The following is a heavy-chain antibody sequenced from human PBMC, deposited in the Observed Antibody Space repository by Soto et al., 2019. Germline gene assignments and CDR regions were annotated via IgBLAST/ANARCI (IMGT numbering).Heavy chain of an antibody. D-gene: IGHD4-17*01. V-gene: IGHV3-33*06. J-gene: IGHJ4*02. CDR1: GFNFSDYG. Sequence: LRLSCAVSGFNFSDYGMQWARQAPGKGLEWLTVIWCDVSTQHYAESVKGRFTISRDNSRNTLYLQMHSLRADDTAIYYCAKSYDYGDYVDYWGQGILVTGSS. CDR3: AKSYDYGDYVDY. CDR2: IWCDVSTQ.